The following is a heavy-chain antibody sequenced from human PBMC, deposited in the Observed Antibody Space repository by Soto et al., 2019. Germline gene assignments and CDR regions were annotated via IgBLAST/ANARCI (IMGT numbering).Heavy chain of an antibody. J-gene: IGHJ2*01. Sequence: LRLSCAASGFTFDDYAMHWVRQAPGKGLEWVSGISWNSGSIGYADSVKGRFTISRDNAKNSLYLQMSSLRAEDTALYYCAKSARPGWYFDLWGRGTLVTVSS. D-gene: IGHD6-6*01. V-gene: IGHV3-9*01. CDR1: GFTFDDYA. CDR3: AKSARPGWYFDL. CDR2: ISWNSGSI.